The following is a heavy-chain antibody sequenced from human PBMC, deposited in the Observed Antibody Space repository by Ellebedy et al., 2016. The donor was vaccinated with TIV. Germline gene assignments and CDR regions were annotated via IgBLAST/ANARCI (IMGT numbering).Heavy chain of an antibody. J-gene: IGHJ4*02. CDR3: ARMLPGRLEE. D-gene: IGHD1-14*01. CDR2: MHYNGDS. V-gene: IGHV4-59*08. CDR1: GGSTYSYY. Sequence: MPSETLSLTCNVPGGSTYSYYWSLIRQTPGKGLEWIGYMHYNGDSHYNPALKSPVTMSVDTSKNQFSLKVFSVTAADTAVYYCARMLPGRLEEWGQGILVTVSS.